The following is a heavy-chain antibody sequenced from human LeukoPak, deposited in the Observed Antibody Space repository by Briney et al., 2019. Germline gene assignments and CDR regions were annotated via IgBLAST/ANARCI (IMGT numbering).Heavy chain of an antibody. D-gene: IGHD6-19*01. CDR3: TRDRGQWVVDY. J-gene: IGHJ4*02. CDR2: INHSGST. Sequence: SETLSLTCAVYGGSFSGYYWSWIRQPPGKGLEWIGEINHSGSTNYNPSLKSRVTISVDTSKNQFSLKLSSVTAADTAVYYCTRDRGQWVVDYWGQGTLLTVSS. CDR1: GGSFSGYY. V-gene: IGHV4-34*01.